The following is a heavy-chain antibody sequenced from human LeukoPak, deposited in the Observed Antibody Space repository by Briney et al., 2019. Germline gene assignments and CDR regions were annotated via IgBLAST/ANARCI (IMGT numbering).Heavy chain of an antibody. CDR3: ARAVAGTTNWFDP. J-gene: IGHJ5*02. D-gene: IGHD6-19*01. Sequence: PQTLSLTCTVSGGSISSGGYYWSWIRQPPGKGLEWIGYIYHSGSTYYNPSLKSRVTISVDRSKNQISLKLSSVTAADTAVYYCARAVAGTTNWFDPWGQGTLVTVSS. CDR1: GGSISSGGYY. CDR2: IYHSGST. V-gene: IGHV4-30-2*01.